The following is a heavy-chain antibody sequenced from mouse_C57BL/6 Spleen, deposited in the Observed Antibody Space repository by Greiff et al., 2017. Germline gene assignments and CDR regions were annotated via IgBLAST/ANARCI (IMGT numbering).Heavy chain of an antibody. CDR2: IHPNSGST. D-gene: IGHD1-2*01. CDR1: GYTFTSYW. Sequence: QVQLQQPGAELVKPGASVKLSCKASGYTFTSYWMHWVKQRPGQGLEWIGMIHPNSGSTNYNEKFKSKATLTVDKSSSTAYMQPSSLTSEDSAVYYCARGLLRLLGDYWGQGTSVTVSS. V-gene: IGHV1-64*01. CDR3: ARGLLRLLGDY. J-gene: IGHJ4*01.